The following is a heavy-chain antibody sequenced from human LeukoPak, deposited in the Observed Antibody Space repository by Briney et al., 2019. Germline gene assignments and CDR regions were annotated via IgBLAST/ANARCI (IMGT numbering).Heavy chain of an antibody. D-gene: IGHD6-6*01. CDR1: VFTFSGSA. Sequence: GGSLRLSCAASVFTFSGSAMHWVRQASGKGLEWVGRIRSKGNSYATAYAASGKGRFTIAREDTKKTAYLQMNSLKTEDTAVYYCTRLSSSSTGGFDYWGQGTLVTVSS. CDR2: IRSKGNSYAT. V-gene: IGHV3-73*01. J-gene: IGHJ4*02. CDR3: TRLSSSSTGGFDY.